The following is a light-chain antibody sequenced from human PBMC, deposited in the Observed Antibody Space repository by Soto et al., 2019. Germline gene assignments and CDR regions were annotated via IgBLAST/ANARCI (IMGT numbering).Light chain of an antibody. V-gene: IGKV1-27*01. CDR1: QGISNY. J-gene: IGKJ4*01. CDR3: QKYDSAPLT. CDR2: AAS. Sequence: DIQMTQSPSSLSASVGDRVTITCRASQGISNYLAWYQQKPGKVPKVLIYAASTLQSGVPSRFSAIGSGTNFTHTISSTQPEHVATYYCQKYDSAPLTFGGGTKVDIK.